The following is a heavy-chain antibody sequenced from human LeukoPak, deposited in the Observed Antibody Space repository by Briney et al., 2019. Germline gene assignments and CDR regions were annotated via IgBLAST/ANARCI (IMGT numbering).Heavy chain of an antibody. CDR3: ARLSWGGSSSSTFYYQYGLDV. V-gene: IGHV4-39*01. J-gene: IGHJ6*02. Sequence: SETLSLTCTVSGGSISSTSFYWGWIRRPPGQGLEWVVSIHYRGSTYYNPSLESRVTISVDTSNSEFSLRLRAVTAADMAFYYCARLSWGGSSSSTFYYQYGLDVWGHGTTVIVSS. CDR1: GGSISSTSFY. D-gene: IGHD6-6*01. CDR2: IHYRGST.